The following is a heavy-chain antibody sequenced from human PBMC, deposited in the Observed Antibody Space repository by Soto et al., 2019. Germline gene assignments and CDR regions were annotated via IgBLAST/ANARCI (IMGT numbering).Heavy chain of an antibody. Sequence: QVQLVQSGAEVKKPGASEKVSCKTSGYTFTSYGISWVRQAPGQGLEWMGWISPYNGKTNYAQKVQGRVTMTTDTSTSTAYMELRSLRSDDTAVYYCARDYSSGWSTNFWGKGENWFDPWGQGTLVTVSS. D-gene: IGHD6-19*01. J-gene: IGHJ5*02. V-gene: IGHV1-18*01. CDR3: ARDYSSGWSTNFWGKGENWFDP. CDR2: ISPYNGKT. CDR1: GYTFTSYG.